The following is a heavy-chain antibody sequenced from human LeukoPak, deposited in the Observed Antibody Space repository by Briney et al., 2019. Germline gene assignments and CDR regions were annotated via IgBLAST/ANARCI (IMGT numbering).Heavy chain of an antibody. CDR3: TRDYGDYKLDY. V-gene: IGHV3-49*04. CDR1: GFSFGDYA. Sequence: GGSLRLSCTASGFSFGDYAMSWVRQAPGKGLEWVGFIRSKAYGGTTEYAASVEGRFTISRDDSKSIAYLQMNSLKTEDTAVYYCTRDYGDYKLDYWGQGTLVTVSS. D-gene: IGHD4-17*01. CDR2: IRSKAYGGTT. J-gene: IGHJ4*02.